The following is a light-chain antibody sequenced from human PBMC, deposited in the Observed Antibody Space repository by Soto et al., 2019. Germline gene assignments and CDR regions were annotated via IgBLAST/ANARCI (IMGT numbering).Light chain of an antibody. J-gene: IGKJ1*01. Sequence: EIVLTQSPATLSLSPGEGATLSCRASQSVNSNLAWYQQKAGQAPRLLIYGTSTRATGIPARFSGSGSGTDFTLTISSLQFEDFAVYYCQQYNNWPRTFGQGTKVDIK. CDR3: QQYNNWPRT. CDR1: QSVNSN. CDR2: GTS. V-gene: IGKV3-15*01.